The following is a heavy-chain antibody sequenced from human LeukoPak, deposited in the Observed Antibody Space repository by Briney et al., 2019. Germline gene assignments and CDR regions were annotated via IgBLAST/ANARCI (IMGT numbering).Heavy chain of an antibody. CDR3: AKDRSCTNDICQGDFDY. CDR1: GFTFSSYA. Sequence: PVGSLRLSCAASGFTFSSYAVSWVRQAPGKGLEWVSSISGSGGSTYSADSVKGRFTISRDNSKNTLYLQMNSLRAEDTALYYCAKDRSCTNDICQGDFDYWGRGTGVSVSS. J-gene: IGHJ4*02. V-gene: IGHV3-23*01. CDR2: ISGSGGST. D-gene: IGHD2-8*01.